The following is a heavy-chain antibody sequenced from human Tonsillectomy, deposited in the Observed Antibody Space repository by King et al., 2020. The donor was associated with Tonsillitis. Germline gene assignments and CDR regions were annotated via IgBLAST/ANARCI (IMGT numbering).Heavy chain of an antibody. J-gene: IGHJ4*02. Sequence: QLVQSGAEVKKPGESLQISCKGSGYIFTNYWIAWVRQMPGKGLEWMGIIYPGDSDTRYSPSFEGQVTISVDKSISTAYLQWSSLKASDTAMFYCARASDGGYYFDYWGLGTLVTVSS. V-gene: IGHV5-51*01. CDR3: ARASDGGYYFDY. D-gene: IGHD3-10*01. CDR2: IYPGDSDT. CDR1: GYIFTNYW.